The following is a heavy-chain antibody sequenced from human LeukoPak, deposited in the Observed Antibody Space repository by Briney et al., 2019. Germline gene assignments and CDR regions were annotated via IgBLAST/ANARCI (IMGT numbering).Heavy chain of an antibody. J-gene: IGHJ4*02. CDR1: GGSISSGDYS. CDR3: ARESSRVAATYY. D-gene: IGHD2-15*01. V-gene: IGHV4-30-4*01. CDR2: IYYSGST. Sequence: PSETLSLTCTVSGGSISSGDYSWSWIRQPPGKGLEWIGYIYYSGSTYYNPSLKSRVTISVDTSKNQFSLKLSSVTAADTAVYYCARESSRVAATYYWGQGTLVTVSS.